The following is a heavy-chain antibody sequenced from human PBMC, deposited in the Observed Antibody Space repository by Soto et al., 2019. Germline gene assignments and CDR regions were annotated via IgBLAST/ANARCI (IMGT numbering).Heavy chain of an antibody. CDR2: IQSKADGGTP. V-gene: IGHV3-15*01. Sequence: GGSLRLSCAASGFTFTNAWMSWVRQAPGKGLEWVGRIQSKADGGTPEYPAPVKGRFTISRDDSKNTLSLQMDSLKTEDTGLYYCTTDRGITELVISASWGLGTLVTVSS. CDR1: GFTFTNAW. CDR3: TTDRGITELVISAS. D-gene: IGHD3-16*01. J-gene: IGHJ5*02.